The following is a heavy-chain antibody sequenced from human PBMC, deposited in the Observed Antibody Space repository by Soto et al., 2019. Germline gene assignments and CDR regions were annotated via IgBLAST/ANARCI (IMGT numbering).Heavy chain of an antibody. CDR2: ISSSSSYI. V-gene: IGHV3-21*01. D-gene: IGHD2-2*01. Sequence: PGGSLRLSCAASGFTFSSYSMNWVRQAPGKGLEWVSSISSSSSYIYYADSVKGRFTISRDNAKNSLYLQMNSLRAEDTAVYYCARDIVVVPAAHGGESSYYYFGMDVWGQGTPVTVYS. CDR1: GFTFSSYS. J-gene: IGHJ6*02. CDR3: ARDIVVVPAAHGGESSYYYFGMDV.